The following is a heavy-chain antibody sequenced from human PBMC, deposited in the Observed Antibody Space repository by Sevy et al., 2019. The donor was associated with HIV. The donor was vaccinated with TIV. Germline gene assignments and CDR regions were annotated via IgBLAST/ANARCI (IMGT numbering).Heavy chain of an antibody. CDR3: AIGYGGYDWGHDAFDM. CDR2: IRYDGSN. V-gene: IGHV3-30*02. J-gene: IGHJ3*02. Sequence: GGSLRLSCVVSGFIISRYGMHWVRQAPGKGLEWVAFIRYDGSNKQSMKDGFTISRDNSKNTVYLQMNSLRTEDTAVYYCAIGYGGYDWGHDAFDMGGQGTKVTVSS. D-gene: IGHD5-12*01. CDR1: GFIISRYG.